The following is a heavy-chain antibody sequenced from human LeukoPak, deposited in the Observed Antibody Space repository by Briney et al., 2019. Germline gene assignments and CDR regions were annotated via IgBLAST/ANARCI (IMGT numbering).Heavy chain of an antibody. CDR2: ISGSGGST. CDR3: AKDSSGSYYPLLDY. J-gene: IGHJ4*02. D-gene: IGHD3-22*01. V-gene: IGHV3-23*01. Sequence: QPGGSLRLSCAASGFNFSNYAMSWVRQAPGKGLEWVSVISGSGGSTYYADSVKGRFTISRDNSKNTLYLQMNSLRAEDTAVYYCAKDSSGSYYPLLDYWGQGTLVTVSS. CDR1: GFNFSNYA.